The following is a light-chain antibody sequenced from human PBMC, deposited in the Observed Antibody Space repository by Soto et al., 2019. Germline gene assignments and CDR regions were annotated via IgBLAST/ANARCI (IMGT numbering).Light chain of an antibody. V-gene: IGLV1-40*01. CDR1: SSNIGAAYD. CDR2: GYI. J-gene: IGLJ1*01. CDR3: QSYDSSLSAYV. Sequence: QSVLTQPPSVSGAPGQRVTISCTGSSSNIGAAYDVHWYQHLPGTAPKLLIYGYIYRPSGVPDRFSGSKSGTSASLAITGLQAEDEADYYCQSYDSSLSAYVFGTGTKLTVL.